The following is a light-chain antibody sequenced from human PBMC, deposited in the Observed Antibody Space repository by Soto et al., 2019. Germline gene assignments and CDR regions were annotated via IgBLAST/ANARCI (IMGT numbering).Light chain of an antibody. CDR1: QSISSW. Sequence: DIQMTQSPSTLSASVGDRVTITCRASQSISSWLAWYQQKPGKAPKLLIYDASSLESGVPSRFSGSGSGTEFTLTISSLQPDDFATYYCQQYNSYPFTFGHGTKVHIK. J-gene: IGKJ3*01. CDR2: DAS. CDR3: QQYNSYPFT. V-gene: IGKV1-5*01.